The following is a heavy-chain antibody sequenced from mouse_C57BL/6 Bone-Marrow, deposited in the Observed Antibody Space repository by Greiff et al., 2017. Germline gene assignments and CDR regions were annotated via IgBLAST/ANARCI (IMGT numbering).Heavy chain of an antibody. J-gene: IGHJ1*03. CDR2: ISGGGGNT. V-gene: IGHV5-9*01. CDR1: GFTFSSYT. D-gene: IGHD1-1*01. Sequence: EVKVVESGGGLVKPGGSLKLSCAASGFTFSSYTMSWVRQTPEKRLQWVAAISGGGGNTYYPDSVKGRFTISRDTYKNILYLQMSSLGSEDTALYYCSRQVTTVLATKYFDVWGTGTTVTVSS. CDR3: SRQVTTVLATKYFDV.